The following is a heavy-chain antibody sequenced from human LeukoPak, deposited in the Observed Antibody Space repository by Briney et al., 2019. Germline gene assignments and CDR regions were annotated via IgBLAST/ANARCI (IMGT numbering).Heavy chain of an antibody. Sequence: PGGSLRLSCAASGFTFRDYAMRWLRQAPGKGLEWASGISISGGSTYYADSVRGRFTISRDNAKNSLYLQITSLRDEDTAVYYCTKGGGSGSYSDYWGQGTLVTVSS. CDR2: ISISGGST. CDR3: TKGGGSGSYSDY. J-gene: IGHJ4*02. CDR1: GFTFRDYA. V-gene: IGHV3-23*01. D-gene: IGHD3-10*01.